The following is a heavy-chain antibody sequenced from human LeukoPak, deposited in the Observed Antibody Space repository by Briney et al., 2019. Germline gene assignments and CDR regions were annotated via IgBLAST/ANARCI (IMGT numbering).Heavy chain of an antibody. CDR1: GFTVSSNY. CDR2: IYSGGST. Sequence: GGSLRLSCAASGFTVSSNYMSWVRQAPGKGLEWVSVIYSGGSTYYADSVKGRFTISRHNSKNTLYLQMNSLRAEDTAVYYCARYTAHYYYCGMDVWGQGTTVTVSS. V-gene: IGHV3-53*04. CDR3: ARYTAHYYYCGMDV. D-gene: IGHD5-18*01. J-gene: IGHJ6*02.